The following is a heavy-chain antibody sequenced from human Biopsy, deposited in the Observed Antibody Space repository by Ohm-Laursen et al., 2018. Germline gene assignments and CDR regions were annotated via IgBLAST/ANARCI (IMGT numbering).Heavy chain of an antibody. Sequence: ASSVKVSCKASGGTFQKYGVTWVRQAPGQGLEWMGGIIPMLGTVQYARKLRGRVTITADKPTSTAYMELTSLTSDDTAVYYCARDALGGGSYRFFYWGQGSLVTVSS. V-gene: IGHV1-69*06. CDR3: ARDALGGGSYRFFY. CDR1: GGTFQKYG. D-gene: IGHD1-26*01. J-gene: IGHJ4*02. CDR2: IIPMLGTV.